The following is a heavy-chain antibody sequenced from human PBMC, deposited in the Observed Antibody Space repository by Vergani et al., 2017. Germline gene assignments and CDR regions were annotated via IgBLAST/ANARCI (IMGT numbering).Heavy chain of an antibody. CDR1: GYTFTSYG. CDR2: ISAYNGNT. D-gene: IGHD3-3*01. V-gene: IGHV1-18*04. CDR3: ARVFGVAGDWGYYYYGMDV. Sequence: QVQLVQSGAEVKKPGASVKVSCKASGYTFTSYGISWVRQAPGQGLEWMGWISAYNGNTNYAQKLQGRVTMTTETSTSTAYMELRSLRSDDTAVYYCARVFGVAGDWGYYYYGMDVWGQGTTVTVSS. J-gene: IGHJ6*02.